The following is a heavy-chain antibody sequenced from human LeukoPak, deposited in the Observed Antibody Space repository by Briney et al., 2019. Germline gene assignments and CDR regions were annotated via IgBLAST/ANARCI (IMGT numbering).Heavy chain of an antibody. J-gene: IGHJ4*02. CDR1: GFTFSSYW. Sequence: GGSLRLSCAASGFTFSSYWMSWVRQAPGKGLEWVANIKQDGSEKYYVDSVKGRFTISRDNAKNSLYLQMNSLRAEDTAVYYCARDRYSGSYYVDYWGQGTLVTVSS. CDR3: ARDRYSGSYYVDY. V-gene: IGHV3-7*01. D-gene: IGHD1-26*01. CDR2: IKQDGSEK.